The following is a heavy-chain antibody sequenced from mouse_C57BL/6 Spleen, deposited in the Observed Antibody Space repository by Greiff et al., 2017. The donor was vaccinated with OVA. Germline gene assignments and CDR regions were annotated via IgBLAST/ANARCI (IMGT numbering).Heavy chain of an antibody. CDR1: GYTFTSYW. J-gene: IGHJ4*01. Sequence: VQLQQPGAELVRPGSSVKLSCKASGYTFTSYWMDWVKQRPGQGLEWIGNIYPSDSETHYNQKFKDKATLTVDKSSSTAYMQLSSLTSEDSAVYYCARGAQATRYARDYWGQGTSVTVSS. CDR3: ARGAQATRYARDY. V-gene: IGHV1-61*01. D-gene: IGHD3-2*02. CDR2: IYPSDSET.